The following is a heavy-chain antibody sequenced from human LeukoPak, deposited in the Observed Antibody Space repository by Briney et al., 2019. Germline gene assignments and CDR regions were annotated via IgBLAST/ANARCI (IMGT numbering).Heavy chain of an antibody. CDR3: ARCGNSYGTGYQFDP. D-gene: IGHD5-18*01. Sequence: SETLSLTSTVSGGSIGDYYWSWVRQTPGKGLEWIGFVYYTGATNYNPSLKSRVTISLDTSKNQFSLNLNSVDAADTAVYFCARCGNSYGTGYQFDPWSQGTLVTVSS. CDR2: VYYTGAT. CDR1: GGSIGDYY. J-gene: IGHJ5*02. V-gene: IGHV4-59*01.